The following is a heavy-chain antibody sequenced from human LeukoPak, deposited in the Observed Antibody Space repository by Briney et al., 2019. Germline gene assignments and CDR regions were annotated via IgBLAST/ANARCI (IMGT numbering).Heavy chain of an antibody. J-gene: IGHJ6*03. CDR2: IKQDGSET. V-gene: IGHV3-7*01. D-gene: IGHD3-3*01. Sequence: PGGSLRLSCAGSGFTFSSYWMTWVRQAPGKGLEWVANIKQDGSETYYVDSVKGRFTVSRDNAKNSLFLQMNSLRAEDTAVYYCVRVPAAIFGVLIIQPRYYYYYMDVWGKGTTVTVSS. CDR1: GFTFSSYW. CDR3: VRVPAAIFGVLIIQPRYYYYYMDV.